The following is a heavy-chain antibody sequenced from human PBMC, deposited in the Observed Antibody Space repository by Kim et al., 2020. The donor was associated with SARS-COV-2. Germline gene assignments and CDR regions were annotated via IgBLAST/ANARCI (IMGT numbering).Heavy chain of an antibody. CDR3: ARLMAYSSSWYLEEGLNWFDP. CDR1: GGSISSSSYY. J-gene: IGHJ5*02. V-gene: IGHV4-39*01. D-gene: IGHD6-13*01. CDR2: IYYSGST. Sequence: SETLSLTCTVSGGSISSSSYYWGWIRQPPGKGLEWIGSIYYSGSTYYNPSLKSRVTISVDTSKNQFSLKLSSVTAADTAVYYCARLMAYSSSWYLEEGLNWFDPWGQGTLVTVSS.